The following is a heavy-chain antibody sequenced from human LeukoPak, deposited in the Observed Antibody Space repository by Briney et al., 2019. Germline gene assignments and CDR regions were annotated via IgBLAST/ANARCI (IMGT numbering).Heavy chain of an antibody. V-gene: IGHV4-34*01. Sequence: SETLSLTCAVYGGSFSGYYWSWIRQPPGKGLEWIGEINHSGSTNYNPSLKSRVTISVDTSKNQFSLKLSSVTAADTAVYYCARVTYYYGMDVWGQGTTVTVSS. J-gene: IGHJ6*02. CDR1: GGSFSGYY. CDR2: INHSGST. CDR3: ARVTYYYGMDV.